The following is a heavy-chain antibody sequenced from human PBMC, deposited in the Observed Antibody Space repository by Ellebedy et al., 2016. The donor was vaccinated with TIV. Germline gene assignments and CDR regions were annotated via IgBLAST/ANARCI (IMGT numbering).Heavy chain of an antibody. CDR2: IVGVGSTT. D-gene: IGHD3-16*01. CDR1: GFTFSGYW. J-gene: IGHJ3*01. V-gene: IGHV3-48*02. Sequence: GGSLRLXXAASGFTFSGYWMNWVRQAPGKGLEWLSFIVGVGSTTFYADGVRGRFTISRDNDNNSLYLEMKNLRHEDTALYYCARRGNYVGDAFDLWGQGTMVTVSS. CDR3: ARRGNYVGDAFDL.